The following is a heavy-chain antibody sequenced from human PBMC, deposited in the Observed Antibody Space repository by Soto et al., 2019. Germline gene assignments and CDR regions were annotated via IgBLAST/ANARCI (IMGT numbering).Heavy chain of an antibody. J-gene: IGHJ6*03. CDR2: MNPNSGNT. Sequence: ASVKVSCKASGYTFTSYDINWVRQATGQGLEWMGWMNPNSGNTGYAQKFQGRVTMTRNTSISTAYLELSSLRSEDTAVYYCAGGLWSYTPTSYYYYMDVWGKGTTVTVSS. D-gene: IGHD5-18*01. V-gene: IGHV1-8*01. CDR1: GYTFTSYD. CDR3: AGGLWSYTPTSYYYYMDV.